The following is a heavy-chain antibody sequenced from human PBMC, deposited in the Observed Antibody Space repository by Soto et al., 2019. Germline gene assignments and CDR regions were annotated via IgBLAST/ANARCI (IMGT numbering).Heavy chain of an antibody. Sequence: PSETLSLTCSVSGGSISGSYWSWIRQSPGKGLEWLGYVYYTGSTNYSPSLRSRVSISVDTSKNEFSLRLSSVTAADTAVYFCARSVAVPGAHIDLWGQGTLVTVSS. D-gene: IGHD6-19*01. CDR2: VYYTGST. CDR3: ARSVAVPGAHIDL. J-gene: IGHJ5*02. V-gene: IGHV4-59*01. CDR1: GGSISGSY.